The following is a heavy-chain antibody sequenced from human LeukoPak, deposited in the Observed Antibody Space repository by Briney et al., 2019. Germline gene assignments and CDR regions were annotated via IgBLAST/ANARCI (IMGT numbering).Heavy chain of an antibody. Sequence: PGGSLRLSCAASGFTFSSYGMHWVRQAPGKGLEWVAFIRYDGSNKYYADSVKGRFTISRDNSKNTLYLQMNSLRAEDTAVYYCAKLVVAGPNWFDPWGQGTLVTVSS. CDR1: GFTFSSYG. CDR3: AKLVVAGPNWFDP. CDR2: IRYDGSNK. D-gene: IGHD6-19*01. J-gene: IGHJ5*02. V-gene: IGHV3-30*02.